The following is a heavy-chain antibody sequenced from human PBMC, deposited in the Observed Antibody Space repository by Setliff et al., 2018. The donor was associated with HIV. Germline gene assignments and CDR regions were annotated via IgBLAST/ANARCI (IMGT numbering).Heavy chain of an antibody. V-gene: IGHV4-4*02. D-gene: IGHD4-4*01. J-gene: IGHJ6*03. CDR3: ARARATETTFHYFDYYMDV. CDR1: GDPISSSNW. CDR2: IHHGGTT. Sequence: SETLSLTCAVSGDPISSSNWWNWVRQPPGKGLEWIGEIHHGGTTNYNPSLKSRLSILLDKSNNQLSLKVTSVTAADTAVYYCARARATETTFHYFDYYMDVWGKGTTVTVSS.